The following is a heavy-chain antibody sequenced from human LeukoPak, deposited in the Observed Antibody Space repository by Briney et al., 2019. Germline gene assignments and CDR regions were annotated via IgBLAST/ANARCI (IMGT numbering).Heavy chain of an antibody. J-gene: IGHJ4*02. D-gene: IGHD2-21*01. CDR3: ARVPRGGETY. CDR1: GFTFSDYW. CDR2: IKQDGSEK. Sequence: GGSLRLSCSASGFTFSDYWMMWVRQAPGKGLEWVANIKQDGSEKYYVDSVKGRFTISRDNAKNSLYLQMNSLRAEDTAVYYCARVPRGGETYWGQGTLVTASS. V-gene: IGHV3-7*01.